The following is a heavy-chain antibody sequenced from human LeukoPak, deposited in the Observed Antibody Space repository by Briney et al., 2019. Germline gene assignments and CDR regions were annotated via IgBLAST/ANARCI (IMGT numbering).Heavy chain of an antibody. V-gene: IGHV3-21*01. CDR3: ARDRVVGAGRNDY. Sequence: GGSLRLSCAASGFTFSSYSMNWVRQAPGKGLEWVSSISSSSSYICYADSVKGRFTISRDNAKNSLYLQMNSLRAEDTAVYYCARDRVVGAGRNDYWGQGTLVTVSS. J-gene: IGHJ4*02. CDR1: GFTFSSYS. D-gene: IGHD1-26*01. CDR2: ISSSSSYI.